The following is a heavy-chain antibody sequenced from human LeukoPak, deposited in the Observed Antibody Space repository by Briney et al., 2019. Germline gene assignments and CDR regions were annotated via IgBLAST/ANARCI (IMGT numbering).Heavy chain of an antibody. CDR2: FDPEDGET. CDR1: GYTLTELS. Sequence: VKVSCKVSGYTLTELSMHWVRQAPGKGLEWMGGFDPEDGETIYAQRFQGRVTMTEDTSTDTAYMELSSLRSEDTAVYYCATSKSEYSSQYYYYYMDVWGKGTTVTVSS. J-gene: IGHJ6*03. V-gene: IGHV1-24*01. D-gene: IGHD6-6*01. CDR3: ATSKSEYSSQYYYYYMDV.